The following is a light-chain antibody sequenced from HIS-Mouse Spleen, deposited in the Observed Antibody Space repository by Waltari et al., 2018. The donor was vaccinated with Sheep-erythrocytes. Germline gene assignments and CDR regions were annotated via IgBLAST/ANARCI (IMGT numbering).Light chain of an antibody. J-gene: IGLJ1*01. CDR3: QSADSSGTYV. CDR1: ALPTQS. CDR2: KDS. V-gene: IGLV3-25*03. Sequence: SYELTQPPSVSVSPGQTARIPCPGDALPTQSAYWYQQKPGQAPVLVIYKDSGRPSGIPERFSGSSSGTTVTLTISGVQAEDEADYYCQSADSSGTYVFGTGTKVTVL.